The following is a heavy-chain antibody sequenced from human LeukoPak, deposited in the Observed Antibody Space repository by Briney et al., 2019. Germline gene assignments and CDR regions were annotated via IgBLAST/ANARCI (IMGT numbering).Heavy chain of an antibody. CDR3: TRRGRYCSGDTCYFWFDP. Sequence: PGGSLRLSCAAPGFTFINTWMSWVRQAPGKGLEWVGLIKSKTDGGTTDYGAPVKGRFTISRDDSRNTLYLQMNSLKTEDTAVYYCTRRGRYCSGDTCYFWFDPWGQGTLVTVSS. CDR2: IKSKTDGGTT. V-gene: IGHV3-15*01. CDR1: GFTFINTW. J-gene: IGHJ5*02. D-gene: IGHD2-15*01.